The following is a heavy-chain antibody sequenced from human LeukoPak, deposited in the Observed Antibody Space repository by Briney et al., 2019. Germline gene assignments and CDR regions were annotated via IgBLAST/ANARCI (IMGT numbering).Heavy chain of an antibody. CDR3: AREVLTYYYGSGGAYYFDY. V-gene: IGHV1-18*04. CDR1: GYTFTSYG. CDR2: ISACNGNT. Sequence: ASVKASCKASGYTFTSYGISWVRQAPGQGLEWMGWISACNGNTNYAQKLQGRVTMTTDTSTSTAYMELRSLRSDDTAVYYCAREVLTYYYGSGGAYYFDYWGQGTLVTVSS. J-gene: IGHJ4*02. D-gene: IGHD3-10*01.